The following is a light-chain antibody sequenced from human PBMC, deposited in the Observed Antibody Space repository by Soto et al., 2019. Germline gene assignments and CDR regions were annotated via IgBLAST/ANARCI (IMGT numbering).Light chain of an antibody. V-gene: IGLV2-14*01. CDR1: SSDVGSDNY. CDR2: DVS. CDR3: SSYTSSSTRV. Sequence: QSVLTQPASVSGSPGQSITISCTGTSSDVGSDNYVSWYKQHPAKAPKLVSYDVSNRPSGVSNRFSGSKSGNTASLTISGLQSEDEADYYCSSYTSSSTRVFGGGTKVTVL. J-gene: IGLJ3*02.